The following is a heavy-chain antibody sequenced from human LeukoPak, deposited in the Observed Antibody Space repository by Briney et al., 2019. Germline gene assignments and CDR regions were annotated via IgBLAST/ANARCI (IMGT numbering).Heavy chain of an antibody. J-gene: IGHJ6*04. CDR1: GFTFSSYE. Sequence: GGSLRLACAASGFTFSSYEMNWVRQAPGKGLEWVSYISSSGSTIYYADSVEGRFTISRDNAKNSLYLQMNSLRAEDTAVYYCAELGITMIGGVWGKGTTVTISS. CDR2: ISSSGSTI. CDR3: AELGITMIGGV. V-gene: IGHV3-48*03. D-gene: IGHD3-10*02.